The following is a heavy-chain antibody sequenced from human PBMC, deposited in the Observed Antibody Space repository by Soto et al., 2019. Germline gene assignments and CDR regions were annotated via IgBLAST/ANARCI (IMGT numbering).Heavy chain of an antibody. CDR1: GFTFSSYA. D-gene: IGHD2-2*03. V-gene: IGHV3-23*01. J-gene: IGHJ3*01. CDR3: AKVLWIDDAFDA. Sequence: EVQLLESGGDLVQPGGSLGLSCAASGFTFSSYAMSWVRQAPGKGLEWVSTINRGSTSTYYEDSVRGRFTISRDNSKDTLLLQMNSLRAEDTAVYYCAKVLWIDDAFDAWGQGTMVTVSS. CDR2: INRGSTST.